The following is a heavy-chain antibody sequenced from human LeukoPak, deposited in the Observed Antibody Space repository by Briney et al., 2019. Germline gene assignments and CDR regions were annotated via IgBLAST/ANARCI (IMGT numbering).Heavy chain of an antibody. J-gene: IGHJ4*02. CDR1: GFTFSDYY. CDR2: ISSSGSAI. D-gene: IGHD3-22*01. V-gene: IGHV3-11*01. CDR3: ARARGYYDSRGYIDY. Sequence: PGGSLRLSCAASGFTFSDYYMSWIRQASGRGLEWVAYISSSGSAIYYADSVKGRFTISRDNAKYSLYLQMNSLRAEDTAVYYCARARGYYDSRGYIDYWGQGTLVTVSS.